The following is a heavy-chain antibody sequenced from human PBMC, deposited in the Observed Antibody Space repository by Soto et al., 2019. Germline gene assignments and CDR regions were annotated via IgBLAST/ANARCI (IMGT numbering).Heavy chain of an antibody. J-gene: IGHJ3*02. CDR3: ARTEYSGYDYDAFDI. D-gene: IGHD5-12*01. CDR1: GFTFSSYG. V-gene: IGHV3-33*01. CDR2: IWYDGSNK. Sequence: GGSLRLSSAAYGFTFSSYGMHWVRQAPGKGLEWVAVIWYDGSNKYYADSVKGRFTISRDNSKIALYLQMNSLRAEDTAVYYCARTEYSGYDYDAFDIWGQGTMVTVSS.